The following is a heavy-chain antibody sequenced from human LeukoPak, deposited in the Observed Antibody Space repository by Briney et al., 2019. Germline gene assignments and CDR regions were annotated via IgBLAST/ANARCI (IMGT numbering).Heavy chain of an antibody. CDR2: ISAYNGNT. V-gene: IGHV1-18*01. CDR3: ARDTSSDLNTPSSLFDY. J-gene: IGHJ4*02. D-gene: IGHD1/OR15-1a*01. CDR1: GYTFTSYG. Sequence: ASVKVSCKASGYTFTSYGISWVRQAPGQGLEWMGWISAYNGNTNYAQKFQGTVTMTTDTSTGTAYPELTSLRSDDTAVYYCARDTSSDLNTPSSLFDYWGQGALVTVSS.